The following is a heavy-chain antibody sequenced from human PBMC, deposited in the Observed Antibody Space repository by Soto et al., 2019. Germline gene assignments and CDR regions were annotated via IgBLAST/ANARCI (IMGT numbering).Heavy chain of an antibody. J-gene: IGHJ4*02. CDR1: EFTFSNYA. Sequence: GGSLRLSCAASEFTFSNYAMSWVRQAPGKGLEWVSSISDNGGTTYYADSVKGRFTISRDNSKNTLYLQMNSLRVEDTAVYFCVKASDGAWPYYFDSWGQGTLVTVSS. V-gene: IGHV3-23*01. CDR3: VKASDGAWPYYFDS. D-gene: IGHD5-12*01. CDR2: ISDNGGTT.